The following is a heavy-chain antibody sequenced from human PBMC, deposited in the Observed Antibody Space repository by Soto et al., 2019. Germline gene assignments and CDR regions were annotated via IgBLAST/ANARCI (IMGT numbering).Heavy chain of an antibody. CDR2: IYYSGST. CDR3: ARYHTAMARAYYYYGMDV. V-gene: IGHV4-61*01. J-gene: IGHJ6*02. D-gene: IGHD5-18*01. Sequence: SETLSLTCTVSGGSVSSGSYYWSWIRQPPGKGLEWIGYIYYSGSTNYNPSLKSRVTISVDTSKNQFSLKLSSVTAADTAVYYCARYHTAMARAYYYYGMDVWGQGTTVTVSS. CDR1: GGSVSSGSYY.